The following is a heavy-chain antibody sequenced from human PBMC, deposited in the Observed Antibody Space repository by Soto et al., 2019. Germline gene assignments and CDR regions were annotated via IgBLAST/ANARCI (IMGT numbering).Heavy chain of an antibody. J-gene: IGHJ6*02. CDR1: GGTFSRYT. D-gene: IGHD2-8*02. CDR2: IIPILDIP. Sequence: QVQLVQSGAEVKKPGSSVKVSCKASGGTFSRYTFTWVRQAPGQGLEWMGRIIPILDIPNYAQNFQGRVTITADKCPSAPYMQMRGLQSDDTAVYYCASHFTGVLVLGTSPPGGDNYGWDVWGQGTTVTVSS. V-gene: IGHV1-69*02. CDR3: ASHFTGVLVLGTSPPGGDNYGWDV.